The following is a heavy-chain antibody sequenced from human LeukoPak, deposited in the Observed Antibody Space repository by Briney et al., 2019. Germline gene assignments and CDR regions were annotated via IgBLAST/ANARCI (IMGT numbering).Heavy chain of an antibody. V-gene: IGHV4-59*01. CDR3: GRDRDSSGWFDY. Sequence: SETLSLTCTVSGGSISGFYWGWIRQPPGKGLEWFVFIYYSGRAIYNPSLKSRVTMSVDMSKNQFSLKLSSVTAGGTAFFYCGRDRDSSGWFDYGSQ. D-gene: IGHD6-19*01. CDR2: IYYSGRA. J-gene: IGHJ4*02. CDR1: GGSISGFY.